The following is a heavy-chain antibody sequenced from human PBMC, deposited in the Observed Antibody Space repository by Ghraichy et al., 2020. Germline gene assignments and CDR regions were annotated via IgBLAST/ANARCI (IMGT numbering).Heavy chain of an antibody. CDR1: GFTFSSYA. J-gene: IGHJ3*02. Sequence: GGSLRLSCAASGFTFSSYAMSWVRQAPGKGLEWVSAISGSGGSTYYADSVKGRFTISRDNSKNTLYLQMNSLRAEDTAVYYCAKDLLGVYYDFWSGYYEGDAFDIWGQGTMVTVSS. V-gene: IGHV3-23*01. D-gene: IGHD3-3*01. CDR2: ISGSGGST. CDR3: AKDLLGVYYDFWSGYYEGDAFDI.